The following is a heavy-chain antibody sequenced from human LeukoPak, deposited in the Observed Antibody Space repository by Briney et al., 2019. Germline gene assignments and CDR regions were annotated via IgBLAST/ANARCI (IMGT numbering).Heavy chain of an antibody. Sequence: SETLSLTCTVSGGSISSSSHYWGWIRQPPGKGLEWIGTIYYSGSTYYNSSLKSRVTISVDTSKNQFSLKMSSVTAADTAVYYCARHPDLGDFIGGSCYSAFGWFDPWGQGTLVTVSS. V-gene: IGHV4-39*01. J-gene: IGHJ5*02. CDR1: GGSISSSSHY. CDR3: ARHPDLGDFIGGSCYSAFGWFDP. D-gene: IGHD2-15*01. CDR2: IYYSGST.